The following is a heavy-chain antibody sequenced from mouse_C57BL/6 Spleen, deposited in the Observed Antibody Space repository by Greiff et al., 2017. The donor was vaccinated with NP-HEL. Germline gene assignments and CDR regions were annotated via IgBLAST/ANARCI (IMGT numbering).Heavy chain of an antibody. J-gene: IGHJ2*01. CDR2: ISDGGSYT. V-gene: IGHV5-4*01. CDR1: GFTFSSYA. Sequence: EVHLVESGGGLVKPGGSLKLSCAASGFTFSSYAMSWVRQTPEKRLEWVATISDGGSYTYYPDNVKGRFTISRDNAKNNLYLQMRQLKSEDTAMYYCAREGGYGNYFDYWGQGTTLTVSS. D-gene: IGHD2-1*01. CDR3: AREGGYGNYFDY.